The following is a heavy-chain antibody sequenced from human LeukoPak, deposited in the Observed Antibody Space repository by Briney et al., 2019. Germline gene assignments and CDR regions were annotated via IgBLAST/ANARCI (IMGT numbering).Heavy chain of an antibody. CDR3: ASHSTI. J-gene: IGHJ4*02. V-gene: IGHV3-48*03. CDR1: GFTFSSYE. CDR2: ISSSGDTT. D-gene: IGHD5-18*01. Sequence: GGSLRLSCAASGFTFSSYEMNWVGQAPGKGLEWISYISSSGDTTYYADSVKGRFTFSRDNAKKSLSLQMSSLRAEDTAVYYCASHSTIWGQGTLVTVSS.